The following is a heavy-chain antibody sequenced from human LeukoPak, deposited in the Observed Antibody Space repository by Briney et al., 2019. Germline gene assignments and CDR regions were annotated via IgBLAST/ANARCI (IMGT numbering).Heavy chain of an antibody. J-gene: IGHJ4*02. CDR3: ATSGYYDILTGVYYFDY. V-gene: IGHV4-38-2*02. CDR2: IYHSGST. D-gene: IGHD3-9*01. Sequence: PSETLSLTCTVSGYSISSGYYWGWIRQPPGKGLEWIGSIYHSGSTYYNPSLKSRVTISVDTSKNQFSLKLSSVTAADTAVYYCATSGYYDILTGVYYFDYWGQGTLVTVSS. CDR1: GYSISSGYY.